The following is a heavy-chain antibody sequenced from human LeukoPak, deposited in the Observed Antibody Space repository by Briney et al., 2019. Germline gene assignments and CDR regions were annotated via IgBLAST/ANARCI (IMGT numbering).Heavy chain of an antibody. CDR1: GDTLTELS. J-gene: IGHJ4*02. CDR2: FVPEDGET. D-gene: IGHD3-10*01. CDR3: ATLPRGHLFNS. Sequence: ASVKVSCKLSGDTLTELSMHWVRQSPGKGLEWMGGFVPEDGETIYAQKFQGRVTMTEDTSTDTAYMELSSLRSDDTAVYFCATLPRGHLFNSWGQGTLVTVSS. V-gene: IGHV1-24*01.